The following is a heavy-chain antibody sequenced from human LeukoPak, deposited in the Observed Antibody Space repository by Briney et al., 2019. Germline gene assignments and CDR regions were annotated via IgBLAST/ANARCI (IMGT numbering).Heavy chain of an antibody. CDR2: INGDGSSP. Sequence: PGGSLRLSCAASGFTFSSYWMHWVRQTPGKGLVWVSRINGDGSSPTYADSVKGRFTISRDNSKNTLYLQMNSLRAEDTAVYYCATALTFYYDNSLDYWGQGTLVTVSS. CDR1: GFTFSSYW. V-gene: IGHV3-74*01. J-gene: IGHJ4*02. CDR3: ATALTFYYDNSLDY. D-gene: IGHD3-22*01.